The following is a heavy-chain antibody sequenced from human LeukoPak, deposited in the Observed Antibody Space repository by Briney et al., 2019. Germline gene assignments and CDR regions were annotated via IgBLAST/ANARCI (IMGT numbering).Heavy chain of an antibody. D-gene: IGHD6-6*01. CDR1: GFTFSSYA. V-gene: IGHV4-34*01. CDR2: INHSGST. CDR3: ASARGAARPSNWFDP. Sequence: RAGGSLRLSCAASGFTFSSYAMSWVRQPPGKGLEWIGEINHSGSTNYNPSLKSRVTISVDTSKNQFSLKLSSVTAADTAVYYCASARGAARPSNWFDPWGQGTLVTVSS. J-gene: IGHJ5*02.